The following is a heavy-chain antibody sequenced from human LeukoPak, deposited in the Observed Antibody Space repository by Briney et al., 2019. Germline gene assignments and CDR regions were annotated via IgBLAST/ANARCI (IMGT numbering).Heavy chain of an antibody. CDR2: IYYSGST. J-gene: IGHJ4*02. CDR3: ARETQGYSYGTGTYTLDY. Sequence: PSETLSLTCTVSGGSISSGDYYWSWIRQPPGKGLEWIGYIYYSGSTYYNPSLKSRVTISVDTSKNQFSPKLSSVTAADTAVYYCARETQGYSYGTGTYTLDYWGQGTLVTVSS. V-gene: IGHV4-30-4*01. CDR1: GGSISSGDYY. D-gene: IGHD5-18*01.